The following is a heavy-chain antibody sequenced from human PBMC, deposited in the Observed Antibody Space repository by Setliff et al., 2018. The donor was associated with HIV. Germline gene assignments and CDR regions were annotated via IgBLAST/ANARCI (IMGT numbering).Heavy chain of an antibody. Sequence: SETLSLTCAVSGVSISSSNWWSWVRQPPGKGLEWIGEMYHIGSTNYNPSLKSRVTISLDKSKNQFSLKLSSVTAADAAVYYCARSGSGWFLSYWGQGTLVTVSS. V-gene: IGHV4-4*02. CDR2: MYHIGST. CDR3: ARSGSGWFLSY. D-gene: IGHD6-19*01. CDR1: GVSISSSNW. J-gene: IGHJ4*02.